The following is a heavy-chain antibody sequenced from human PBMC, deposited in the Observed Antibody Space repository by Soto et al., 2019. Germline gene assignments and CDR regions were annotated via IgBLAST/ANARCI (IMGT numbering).Heavy chain of an antibody. CDR1: GGTFSSYA. Sequence: ALVKVSCKASGGTFSSYAISWVRQAPGQGLEWMGGIIPIFGTANYAQKFQGRVTITADESTSTAYMELSSLRSEDTAVYYCARAVDPYYEINWFDPWGQGTLVTVSS. J-gene: IGHJ5*02. D-gene: IGHD3-22*01. V-gene: IGHV1-69*13. CDR3: ARAVDPYYEINWFDP. CDR2: IIPIFGTA.